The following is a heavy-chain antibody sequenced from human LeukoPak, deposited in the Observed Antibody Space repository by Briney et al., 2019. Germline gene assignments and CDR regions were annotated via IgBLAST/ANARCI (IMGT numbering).Heavy chain of an antibody. J-gene: IGHJ6*03. CDR2: INHSGST. Sequence: GSLRLSCAASGFTFSSYAMSWVRQAPGKGLEWIGEINHSGSTNYNPSLKSRVTISVDTSKNQFSLKLSSVTAADTAVYYCARRRYMDVWGKGTTVTISS. V-gene: IGHV4-34*01. CDR1: GFTFSSYA. CDR3: ARRRYMDV.